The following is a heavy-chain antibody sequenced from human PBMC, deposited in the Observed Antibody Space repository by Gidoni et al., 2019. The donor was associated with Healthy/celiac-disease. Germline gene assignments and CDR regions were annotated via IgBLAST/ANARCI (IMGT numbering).Heavy chain of an antibody. Sequence: QVQLVESGGGVVQPGRSLRLSCAASGFTFSSYGMHWVRQAPGKGLEWVAVIWYDGSNKYYADAVKGRFTISRDNSKNTLYLQMNSLRAEDTAVYYCARGSYYDSSGPGDIWGQGTMVTVSS. CDR2: IWYDGSNK. D-gene: IGHD3-22*01. CDR1: GFTFSSYG. V-gene: IGHV3-33*01. J-gene: IGHJ3*02. CDR3: ARGSYYDSSGPGDI.